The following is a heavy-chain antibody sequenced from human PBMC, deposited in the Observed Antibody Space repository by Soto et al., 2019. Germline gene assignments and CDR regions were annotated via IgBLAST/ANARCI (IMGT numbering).Heavy chain of an antibody. CDR3: AKDFPSIAARPGYMDV. D-gene: IGHD6-6*01. J-gene: IGHJ6*03. V-gene: IGHV3-23*01. CDR2: ISGSGGST. CDR1: GFTFSSYA. Sequence: GSLSLSCAASGFTFSSYAMSWVRQAPGKGLEWVSAISGSGGSTYYADSVKGRFTISRDNSKNTLYLQMNSLRAEDTAVYYCAKDFPSIAARPGYMDVWGKGTTVTVSS.